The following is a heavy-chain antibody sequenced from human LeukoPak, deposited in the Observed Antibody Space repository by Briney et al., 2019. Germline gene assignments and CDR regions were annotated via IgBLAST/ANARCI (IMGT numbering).Heavy chain of an antibody. D-gene: IGHD6-13*01. CDR2: IIPIFGTA. V-gene: IGHV1-69*13. J-gene: IGHJ4*02. Sequence: ASVTVSCKASVGTFINYAISWVRQAPGQGREWMGGIIPIFGTANYAQKFQGRVTITADESTSTAYMELSSLRSEDTAVYYCASAPMRASSSWYYFDYWGQGTLVTVPS. CDR1: VGTFINYA. CDR3: ASAPMRASSSWYYFDY.